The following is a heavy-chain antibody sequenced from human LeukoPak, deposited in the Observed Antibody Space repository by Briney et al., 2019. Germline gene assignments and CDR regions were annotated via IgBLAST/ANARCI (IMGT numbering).Heavy chain of an antibody. CDR3: ARERYGSPFDP. CDR2: INPNSGGT. D-gene: IGHD3-10*01. Sequence: ASVKVSCKASGYTFTGYYMHWVRQAPGQGLEWMGWINPNSGGTNYAQKFQGRATMTRDTSISTAYMELSRLRSDDTAVYYCARERYGSPFDPWGQGTLVAVSS. V-gene: IGHV1-2*02. CDR1: GYTFTGYY. J-gene: IGHJ5*02.